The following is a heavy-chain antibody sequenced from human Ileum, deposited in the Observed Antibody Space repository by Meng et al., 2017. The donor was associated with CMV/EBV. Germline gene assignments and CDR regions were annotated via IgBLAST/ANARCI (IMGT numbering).Heavy chain of an antibody. J-gene: IGHJ4*02. CDR3: ARDEIVATAQDQLAAAGGFDY. V-gene: IGHV3-48*03. D-gene: IGHD6-13*01. CDR2: ISSSGSTR. CDR1: GFTFSSYE. Sequence: SLKISCAASGFTFSSYEMNWVRQAPGKGLEWVSYISSSGSTRYCADSVKGRFTISRDNAKNSLYLQMNSLRVEDTAVYYCARDEIVATAQDQLAAAGGFDYWGQGTLVTVSS.